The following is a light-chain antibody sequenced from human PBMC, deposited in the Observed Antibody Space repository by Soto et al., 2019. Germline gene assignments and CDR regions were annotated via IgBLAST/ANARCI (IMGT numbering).Light chain of an antibody. J-gene: IGKJ1*01. V-gene: IGKV2-28*01. CDR1: QSLLHSNGYNY. CDR2: LGS. Sequence: DIVMTQSPLSLPVTPGEPASISCRSSQSLLHSNGYNYLDWYLQKPGQSPQLLIYLGSNRASGVPDRFSRSGSGTEFTLKISRVEAEDVGLYYCMQALQTPWTFGQGTKVEIK. CDR3: MQALQTPWT.